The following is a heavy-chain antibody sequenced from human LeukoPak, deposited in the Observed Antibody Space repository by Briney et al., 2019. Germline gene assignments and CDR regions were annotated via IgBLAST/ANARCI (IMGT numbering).Heavy chain of an antibody. J-gene: IGHJ4*02. CDR2: IYHGGTT. D-gene: IGHD1-26*01. CDR1: DGSISTYY. Sequence: SETLSLTCSVSDGSISTYYWSWIRQSLGKGLGWIGYIYHGGTTSYNPSLKRRVTISVDSPKNQFFLRLTSLTAADTALYYCARHGGTLDYFDSWGPGSLVIVSS. V-gene: IGHV4-59*08. CDR3: ARHGGTLDYFDS.